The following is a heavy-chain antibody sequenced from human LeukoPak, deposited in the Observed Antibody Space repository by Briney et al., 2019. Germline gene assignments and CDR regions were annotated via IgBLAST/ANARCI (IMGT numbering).Heavy chain of an antibody. CDR1: GGTFGSYA. Sequence: ASVKVSCKASGGTFGSYAISWVRQAPGQGLEWMGGIIPIFGTANYAQKFQGRVTITADESTSTAYMELSSLRSEDTAVYYCARCAGYYDSSGYYRINWFDPWGQGTLVTVSS. D-gene: IGHD3-22*01. V-gene: IGHV1-69*13. CDR2: IIPIFGTA. J-gene: IGHJ5*02. CDR3: ARCAGYYDSSGYYRINWFDP.